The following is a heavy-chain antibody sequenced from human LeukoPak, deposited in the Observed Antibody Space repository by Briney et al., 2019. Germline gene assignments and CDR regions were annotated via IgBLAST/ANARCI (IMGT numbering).Heavy chain of an antibody. CDR1: VGSFSGYY. CDR3: ARASGRIVAEGYYYYMDV. Sequence: PSETLSLTCALYVGSFSGYYWSWIREPPGKGREWIGEINHSGSTNYTPSLKSRVTISVDTSKNQFSLMLSSVTAAATAVYYCARASGRIVAEGYYYYMDVWGKGTTVTVSS. J-gene: IGHJ6*03. V-gene: IGHV4-34*01. D-gene: IGHD5-12*01. CDR2: INHSGST.